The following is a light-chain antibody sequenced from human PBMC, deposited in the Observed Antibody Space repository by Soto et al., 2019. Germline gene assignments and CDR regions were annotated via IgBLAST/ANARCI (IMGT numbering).Light chain of an antibody. J-gene: IGLJ3*02. V-gene: IGLV1-47*01. CDR2: RND. CDR3: ASWDDSLSVWV. Sequence: QSVVSQPPSASATPGQRVTISCSGSDSNIGSNFVYWYQQIAGTAPKLLVFRNDQRPSGVPDRISGSKSGTSASLAISGLRSEDEADYYCASWDDSLSVWVFGGGTKVTVL. CDR1: DSNIGSNF.